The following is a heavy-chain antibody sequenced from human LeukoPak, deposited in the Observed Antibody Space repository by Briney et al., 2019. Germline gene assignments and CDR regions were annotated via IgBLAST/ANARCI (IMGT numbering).Heavy chain of an antibody. Sequence: SETLSLTCTVSGGSISSYYWSWIRQPPGKGLEWIGYIYYSGITNYNTSLKSRVTISVDTSKNQFSLKLSSVTAADTAVYYCAAYYYDSSGYPNWFDPWGQGTLVTVSS. D-gene: IGHD3-22*01. CDR3: AAYYYDSSGYPNWFDP. J-gene: IGHJ5*02. CDR1: GGSISSYY. CDR2: IYYSGIT. V-gene: IGHV4-59*12.